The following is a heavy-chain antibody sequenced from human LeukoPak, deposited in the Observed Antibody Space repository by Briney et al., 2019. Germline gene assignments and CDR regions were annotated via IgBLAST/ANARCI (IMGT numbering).Heavy chain of an antibody. CDR2: IYYSGST. D-gene: IGHD6-19*01. V-gene: IGHV4-39*01. CDR1: GGSISSSYYY. J-gene: IGHJ3*02. Sequence: SETLSLTCTVSGGSISSSYYYWGWIRQPPGKGLEWIGSIYYSGSTYYNPSLKSRVTISVDTSKNRFSLKLSSETAADTAVYYCASGYSSGYESYFDIWGQGAMVTVSS. CDR3: ASGYSSGYESYFDI.